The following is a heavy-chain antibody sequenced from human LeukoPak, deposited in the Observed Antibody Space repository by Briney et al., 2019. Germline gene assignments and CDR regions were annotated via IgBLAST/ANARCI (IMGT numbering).Heavy chain of an antibody. CDR3: ARDYYGDYGFLDY. CDR2: IIPIFGTA. CDR1: GGTFSSYA. J-gene: IGHJ4*02. D-gene: IGHD4-17*01. V-gene: IGHV1-69*05. Sequence: SVTVSCKASGGTFSSYAISWVRQAPGQGLEWMGGIIPIFGTANYAQKFQGRVTITTDESTSTAYMELSSLRSEDTAVYYCARDYYGDYGFLDYWGQGTLVTVSS.